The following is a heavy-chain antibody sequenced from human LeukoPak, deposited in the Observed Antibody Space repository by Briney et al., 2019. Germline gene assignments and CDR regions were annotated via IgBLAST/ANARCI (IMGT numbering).Heavy chain of an antibody. CDR3: ARVYSSSSGKNAFDI. CDR2: ISSSSSYI. V-gene: IGHV3-21*04. CDR1: GFTFSSYS. Sequence: GGSLRLSCAASGFTFSSYSMNWVRQAPGKGLEWVSSISSSSSYIYYADSVKGRFTISRDNAENSLYLQVNSLRAEDTAVYYCARVYSSSSGKNAFDIWGQGTMVTVSS. J-gene: IGHJ3*02. D-gene: IGHD6-6*01.